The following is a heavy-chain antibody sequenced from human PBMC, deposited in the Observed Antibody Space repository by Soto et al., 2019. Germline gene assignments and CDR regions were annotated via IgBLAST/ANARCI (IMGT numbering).Heavy chain of an antibody. V-gene: IGHV1-3*04. D-gene: IGHD2-2*01. CDR3: ARDQCHLVY. Sequence: ASVKVSCKASGYTFTSDSIHWVRQAPGQGLEGIGWINTDNGDAKYSQKFQGRVTVTRDTSATTAYMEVSSLRSEDTAVYYCARDQCHLVYWGLGTLVTVCS. CDR1: GYTFTSDS. J-gene: IGHJ4*02. CDR2: INTDNGDA.